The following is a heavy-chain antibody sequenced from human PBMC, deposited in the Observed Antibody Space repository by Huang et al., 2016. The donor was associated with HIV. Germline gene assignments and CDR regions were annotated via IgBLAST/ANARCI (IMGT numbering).Heavy chain of an antibody. CDR3: ATSTPDVGAGVLRSAFDI. CDR2: FNTKEGKT. CDR1: GYTVSELS. V-gene: IGHV1-24*01. Sequence: QVQLVESGAELKKPGASVRVSCKVSGYTVSELSLHWVRQAPEKGLEWMGGFNTKEGKTINRQGWQVRVPITGDTATDTAYMEVGSLRPEDTAVYYCATSTPDVGAGVLRSAFDIWGQGTMVTVSS. J-gene: IGHJ3*02. D-gene: IGHD2-15*01.